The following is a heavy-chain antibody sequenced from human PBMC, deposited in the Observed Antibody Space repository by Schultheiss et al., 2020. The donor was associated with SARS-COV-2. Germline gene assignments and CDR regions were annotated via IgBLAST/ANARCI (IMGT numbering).Heavy chain of an antibody. CDR2: INAGNGNT. CDR1: GYTFNNYG. V-gene: IGHV1-3*01. CDR3: ARDSRQQLVPLAY. J-gene: IGHJ4*02. D-gene: IGHD6-13*01. Sequence: ASVKVSCKASGYTFNNYGISWVRQTPGQGLEWMGWINAGNGNTKYSQKFQGRVTITRDTSASTAYMELSGLRSEDTAVYFCARDSRQQLVPLAYWGQGTLVTVSS.